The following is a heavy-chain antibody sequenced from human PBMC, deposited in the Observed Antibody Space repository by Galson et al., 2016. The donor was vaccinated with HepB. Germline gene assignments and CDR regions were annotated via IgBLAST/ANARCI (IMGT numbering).Heavy chain of an antibody. V-gene: IGHV3-23*01. D-gene: IGHD2-2*01. CDR1: GFTFGTYA. Sequence: SLRLSCAASGFTFGTYAMSWVRQAPGKGLEWVSGITSFGGTTYYADSVKGRFTISRDSSKNTLYLQINSLKAEDTAVYYCAKGRRVGYCSSTSCYAGDAFDIWGQGTMATVSS. J-gene: IGHJ3*02. CDR2: ITSFGGTT. CDR3: AKGRRVGYCSSTSCYAGDAFDI.